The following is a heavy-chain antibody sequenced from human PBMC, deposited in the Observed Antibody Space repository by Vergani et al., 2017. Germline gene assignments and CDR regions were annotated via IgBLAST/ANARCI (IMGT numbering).Heavy chain of an antibody. D-gene: IGHD4-11*01. V-gene: IGHV4-34*01. CDR2: IDHTGRP. CDR1: GGSFTSYH. Sequence: QVQLQQWGGGLLKPSETLSLTCVVNGGSFTSYHWTWIRQSPGEGLEWVGDIDHTGRPDYNPSLKSRLTMSVDKSRNQFSLTLTSVTATDTAIYFCARVNTETNGHLYYYDYMDVWGQGTAVTVS. J-gene: IGHJ6*03. CDR3: ARVNTETNGHLYYYDYMDV.